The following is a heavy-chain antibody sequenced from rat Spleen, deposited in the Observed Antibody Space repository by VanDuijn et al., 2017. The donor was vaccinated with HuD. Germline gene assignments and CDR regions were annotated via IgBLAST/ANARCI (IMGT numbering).Heavy chain of an antibody. Sequence: QVQLKESGPGLVQPSETLSLTCTVSGFSLTSYNVHWVRQPPGKGLEWMGTMWSGANTDYNSALKPRLSISRDTSKNQVFLQMNSLQTDDTAIYFCARSYGGYTQHWFAYWGQGTLVTVSS. CDR1: GFSLTSYN. CDR2: MWSGANT. D-gene: IGHD1-11*01. CDR3: ARSYGGYTQHWFAY. J-gene: IGHJ3*01. V-gene: IGHV2-45*01.